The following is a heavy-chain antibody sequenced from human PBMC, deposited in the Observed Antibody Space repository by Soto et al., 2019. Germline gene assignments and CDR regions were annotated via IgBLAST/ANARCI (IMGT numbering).Heavy chain of an antibody. V-gene: IGHV1-69*02. D-gene: IGHD3-9*01. Sequence: QVQLVQSGAEVKKPGSSVKVSCKASGGTFSSYTISWVRQAPGQGLEWMGRIIPILGIANYAQKFQGRVTITADKSTSTAYMELSSLRSEDTAVYYCARRANTDILTGYEPFDYWGQGTLVTVSS. CDR1: GGTFSSYT. CDR3: ARRANTDILTGYEPFDY. CDR2: IIPILGIA. J-gene: IGHJ4*02.